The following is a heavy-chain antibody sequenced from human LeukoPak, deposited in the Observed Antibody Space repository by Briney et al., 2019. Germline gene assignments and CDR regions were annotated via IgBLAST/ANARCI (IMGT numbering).Heavy chain of an antibody. CDR2: ILSIFDIE. D-gene: IGHD2-15*01. J-gene: IGHJ4*02. CDR1: GHTFSSSA. V-gene: IGHV1-69*04. CDR3: ATCGGSRPGFDY. Sequence: ASVKVSCKASGHTFSSSAINWVRQAPGQGLGWMGRILSIFDIENYAQKLQGRVTITADQSTSTAYMELGSLRSDDTAVYYCATCGGSRPGFDYWGQGTLVTVSA.